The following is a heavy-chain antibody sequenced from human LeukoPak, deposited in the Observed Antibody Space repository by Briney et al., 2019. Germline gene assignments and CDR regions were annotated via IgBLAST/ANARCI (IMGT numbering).Heavy chain of an antibody. D-gene: IGHD5-18*01. Sequence: SETLSLTCTVSGGSISSYYWSWIRQPPGKGLEWIGYIYYSGSTYYNPSLKSRVTISVDTSKNQFSLKLSSVTAADTAVYYCARVQLWLYYFDYWGQGTLVTVSS. J-gene: IGHJ4*02. CDR2: IYYSGST. CDR1: GGSISSYY. V-gene: IGHV4-59*12. CDR3: ARVQLWLYYFDY.